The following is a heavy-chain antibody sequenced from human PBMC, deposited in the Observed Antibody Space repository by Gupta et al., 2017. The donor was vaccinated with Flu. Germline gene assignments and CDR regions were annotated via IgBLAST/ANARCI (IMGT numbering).Heavy chain of an antibody. V-gene: IGHV3-33*01. D-gene: IGHD3-22*01. CDR2: IWYDGSNK. CDR3: ARDHYYDSSGYYDDY. J-gene: IGHJ4*02. CDR1: GFTFSSYG. Sequence: QVQLVESGGGVVQPGRSLRLSCAASGFTFSSYGMHWVRQAPGKGLEWVAVIWYDGSNKYYADSVKGRFTISRDNSKNTLYLQMNSLRAEDTAVYYCARDHYYDSSGYYDDYWGQGTLVTVSS.